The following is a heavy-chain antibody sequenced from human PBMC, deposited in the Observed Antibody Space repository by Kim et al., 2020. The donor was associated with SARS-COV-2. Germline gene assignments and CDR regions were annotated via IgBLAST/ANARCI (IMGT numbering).Heavy chain of an antibody. CDR1: EDIFTTYW. D-gene: IGHD1-1*01. CDR3: AKLDRGNGDYYAMDV. Sequence: GESLKISCKGSEDIFTTYWIGWVRQMPGKGLEWMRIIHPGDSDTKYSPSFQGQVTISADKSINTAYLQWSSLKASDTAMYYCAKLDRGNGDYYAMDVWGQGTTVTVSS. CDR2: IHPGDSDT. V-gene: IGHV5-51*01. J-gene: IGHJ6*02.